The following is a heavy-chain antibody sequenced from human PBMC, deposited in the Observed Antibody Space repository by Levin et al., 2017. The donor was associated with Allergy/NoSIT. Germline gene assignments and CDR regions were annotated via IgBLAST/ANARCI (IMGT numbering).Heavy chain of an antibody. J-gene: IGHJ6*02. D-gene: IGHD6-13*01. CDR1: GFTFSGSA. Sequence: PGGSLRLSCAASGFTFSGSAMHWVRQASGKGLEWVGRIRSKANSYATAYAASVKGRFTISRDDSKNTAYLQMNSLKTEDTAVYYWTRLRERGTASSSWDDRMDVWGQGTTVTVSS. CDR3: TRLRERGTASSSWDDRMDV. V-gene: IGHV3-73*01. CDR2: IRSKANSYAT.